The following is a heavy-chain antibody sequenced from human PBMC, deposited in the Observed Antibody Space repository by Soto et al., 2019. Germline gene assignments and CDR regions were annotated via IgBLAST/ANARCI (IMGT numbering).Heavy chain of an antibody. D-gene: IGHD3-9*01. Sequence: QVQLVQSGAEVKKPGSSVRVSCKASGAAFNTITINWVRQAPGQGLEWMGGFVPVFGSATYAQKFQGRVASTADASTSTFYMEVSRLNSEDTALYYCVREDDTTGSYSWFDPWCQGTLVTVSS. J-gene: IGHJ5*02. CDR1: GAAFNTIT. V-gene: IGHV1-69*01. CDR2: FVPVFGSA. CDR3: VREDDTTGSYSWFDP.